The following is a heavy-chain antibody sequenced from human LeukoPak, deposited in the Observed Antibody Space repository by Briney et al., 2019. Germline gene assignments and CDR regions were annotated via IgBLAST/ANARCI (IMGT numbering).Heavy chain of an antibody. J-gene: IGHJ5*02. CDR1: GYTFTGYY. D-gene: IGHD3-3*01. CDR2: INPNSGGT. Sequence: GASVKVSCKASGYTFTGYYMHWVRQAPGQGLEWMGWINPNSGGTNYAQKFQGRVTMTRDTSISTAYMELSRLRSDDTAVYYCARVVNRLRSNWFDPWGQGTLVTVSS. CDR3: ARVVNRLRSNWFDP. V-gene: IGHV1-2*02.